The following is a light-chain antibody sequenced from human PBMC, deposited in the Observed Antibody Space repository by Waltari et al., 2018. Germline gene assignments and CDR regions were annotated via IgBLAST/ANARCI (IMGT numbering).Light chain of an antibody. Sequence: DIQMTQSPSILSASVGDIVTITCRASQSVGDWLAWYQQKPGEVPKILIYKASKLESGVPPRFSGSGSGTEFTLTISSLQPVDFATYYCQQYQSSSNTFGQGSKLDIK. J-gene: IGKJ2*01. CDR3: QQYQSSSNT. CDR1: QSVGDW. CDR2: KAS. V-gene: IGKV1-5*03.